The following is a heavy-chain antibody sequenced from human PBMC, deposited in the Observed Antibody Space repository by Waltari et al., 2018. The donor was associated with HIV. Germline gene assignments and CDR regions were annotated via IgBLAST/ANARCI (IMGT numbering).Heavy chain of an antibody. CDR2: LNTDGSHT. J-gene: IGHJ4*02. CDR1: GFTFSRYW. Sequence: EVQLVESGGGLVQPGGSLGLSCAASGFTFSRYWMHWVRQTPGKGLVWVARLNTDGSHTGYADSVRGRFTISRDNAKSTLYLQMNSLKVEDMAVYYCVRGPNAWVGVDYWGPGTLVTVSS. D-gene: IGHD3-10*01. CDR3: VRGPNAWVGVDY. V-gene: IGHV3-74*01.